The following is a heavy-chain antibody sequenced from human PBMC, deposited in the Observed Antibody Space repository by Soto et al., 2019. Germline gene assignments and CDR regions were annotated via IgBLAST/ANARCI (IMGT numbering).Heavy chain of an antibody. J-gene: IGHJ4*02. CDR3: ATNHDDISGRTPLLFDS. D-gene: IGHD3-22*01. CDR2: IHYSGST. V-gene: IGHV4-31*03. Sequence: QVQLQESGPGLVKPSQTLSLTCTVSGESIGTGGYSWDGIRQHPGKGPEWIGYIHYSGSTYYNPSLKSRLTISLDTSKNQFSLHLSSVTAADTAVYYCATNHDDISGRTPLLFDSWGQGTLVTVSS. CDR1: GESIGTGGYS.